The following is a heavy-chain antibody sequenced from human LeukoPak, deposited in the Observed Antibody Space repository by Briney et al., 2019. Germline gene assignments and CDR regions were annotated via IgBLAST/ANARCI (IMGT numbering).Heavy chain of an antibody. CDR3: ARGASGSWDNWFDP. J-gene: IGHJ5*02. CDR1: GYTFTGYY. CDR2: MNPNSGNT. D-gene: IGHD1-26*01. Sequence: ASVKVSCKTSGYTFTGYYMHWVRQAPGQGLEWMGWMNPNSGNTGYAQKFQGRVTMTRDTSTSTVYMELSSLRSEDTAVYYCARGASGSWDNWFDPWGQGTLVTVSS. V-gene: IGHV1-8*02.